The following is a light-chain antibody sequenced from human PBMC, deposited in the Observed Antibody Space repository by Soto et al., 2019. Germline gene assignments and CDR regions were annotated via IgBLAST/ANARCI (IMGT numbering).Light chain of an antibody. Sequence: EIVMTQSPATLSVSPGDRATLSCRASQSVGSNLAWYQQKPGQAPRLLIYGASTRVTGIPARFSGSGSGTEFTLTISRLEPEDFAVYYCQQYGSSPPRTFGQGTKVDIK. CDR1: QSVGSN. CDR2: GAS. CDR3: QQYGSSPPRT. J-gene: IGKJ1*01. V-gene: IGKV3-15*01.